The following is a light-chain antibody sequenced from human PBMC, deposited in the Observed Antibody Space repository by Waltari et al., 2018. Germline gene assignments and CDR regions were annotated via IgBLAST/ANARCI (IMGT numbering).Light chain of an antibody. Sequence: EVVLTQSPGTLSLSPGERATLSCTASQSVSRALVWYHQKPGQAPRLLIYGLSNRATGIPDRFSGSGSGTDFSLTISRLEAEDFAVYYCQNYERLPATFGQGTRVEIK. CDR3: QNYERLPAT. V-gene: IGKV3-20*01. CDR2: GLS. J-gene: IGKJ1*01. CDR1: QSVSRA.